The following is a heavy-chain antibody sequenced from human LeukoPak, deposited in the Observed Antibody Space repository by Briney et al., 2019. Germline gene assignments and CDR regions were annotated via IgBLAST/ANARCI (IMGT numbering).Heavy chain of an antibody. J-gene: IGHJ2*01. CDR1: GGSISSSSYY. CDR3: ARPTRFRGVIFFH. Sequence: SETLSLTCTVSGGSISSSSYYWGWIRQPPGKGLEWIGEINHSGSTNYNPSLKSRVTISVDTSKNQFSLKLSSVTAADTAVYYCARPTRFRGVIFFHWGRGTLVTVSS. D-gene: IGHD3-10*01. CDR2: INHSGST. V-gene: IGHV4-39*07.